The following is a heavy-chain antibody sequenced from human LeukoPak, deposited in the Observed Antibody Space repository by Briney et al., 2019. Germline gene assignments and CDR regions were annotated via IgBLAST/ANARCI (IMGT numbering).Heavy chain of an antibody. J-gene: IGHJ4*02. Sequence: SVKVSCKASGGTFSSYAISWVRQAPGQGLEWMGGIIPIFGTANYAQKFQGRVTITADESTSTAYMELSSLRSEDTAVYYCARGSTISSGGSCYSGSHLDYWGQGTLVTVSS. CDR1: GGTFSSYA. CDR3: ARGSTISSGGSCYSGSHLDY. CDR2: IIPIFGTA. V-gene: IGHV1-69*13. D-gene: IGHD2-15*01.